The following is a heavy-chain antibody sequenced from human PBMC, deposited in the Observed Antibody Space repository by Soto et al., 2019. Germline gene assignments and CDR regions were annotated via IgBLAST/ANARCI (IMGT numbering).Heavy chain of an antibody. CDR2: FDPEDDET. J-gene: IGHJ5*02. CDR1: GYSLTEIS. Sequence: QVQLVQSGAEVKKPGASVKVSCKVSGYSLTEISMHWVRQAPGKGLEWMGGFDPEDDETIYAQKFQGRLTMTEDTSTDTAYMELSGLRSEDTAVYYGATESGWYKWFDPWGQGTLVTVSS. CDR3: ATESGWYKWFDP. D-gene: IGHD6-19*01. V-gene: IGHV1-24*01.